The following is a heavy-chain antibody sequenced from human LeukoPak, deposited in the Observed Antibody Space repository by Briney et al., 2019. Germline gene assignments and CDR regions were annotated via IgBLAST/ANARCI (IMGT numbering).Heavy chain of an antibody. Sequence: GGSLRLSCAASGFTFSSYAMHWVRQAPGKGLEWVAVISYDGSNKYYADSVKGRFTISRDNSKNTLYLQMNSLRAEDTAVYYCAREDYDSSGPTPNYDAFDIWGQGTMVTVSS. J-gene: IGHJ3*02. D-gene: IGHD3-22*01. CDR1: GFTFSSYA. V-gene: IGHV3-30-3*01. CDR3: AREDYDSSGPTPNYDAFDI. CDR2: ISYDGSNK.